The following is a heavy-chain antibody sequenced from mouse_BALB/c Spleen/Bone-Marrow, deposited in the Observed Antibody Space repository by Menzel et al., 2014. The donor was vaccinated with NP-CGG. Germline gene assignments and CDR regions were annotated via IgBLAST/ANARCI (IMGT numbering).Heavy chain of an antibody. V-gene: IGHV4-1*02. Sequence: EVQGVESGGGLVQPGGSLKLSCAASGFDFSRYWMSWARQAPGKGLEWIGEINPDSSTINYTPSLKHKFIISRDNAKNTLYLQMSKVRSEDTALYYCARLNYYGNLFVWGAGTTVTVSS. CDR1: GFDFSRYW. CDR2: INPDSSTI. CDR3: ARLNYYGNLFV. D-gene: IGHD1-1*01. J-gene: IGHJ1*01.